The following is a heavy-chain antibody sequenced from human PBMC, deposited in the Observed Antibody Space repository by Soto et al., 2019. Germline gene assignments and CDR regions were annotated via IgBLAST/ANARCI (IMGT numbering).Heavy chain of an antibody. J-gene: IGHJ6*02. CDR2: ISSRSSYI. V-gene: IGHV3-21*01. D-gene: IGHD6-19*01. Sequence: EVPLVESGGGLVKPGGSLRLSCAASGFTFSSYSMNWVRQAPGKGLEWVSSISSRSSYIYYADSVKGRFTISRDNAKNSLYLQMNSLRAEDTAVYYCARDQSSGSYYGMDVWGQGTTVTVSS. CDR3: ARDQSSGSYYGMDV. CDR1: GFTFSSYS.